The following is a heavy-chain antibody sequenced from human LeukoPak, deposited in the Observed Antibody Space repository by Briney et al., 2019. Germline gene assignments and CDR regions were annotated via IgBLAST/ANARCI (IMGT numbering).Heavy chain of an antibody. CDR3: ARTRASRMATITEDFDY. V-gene: IGHV1-2*02. D-gene: IGHD5-24*01. Sequence: ASVKVSCKASGYTFTGYYMHWVRQAPGQGLEWMGWINPNSGGTNYAQKFQGRVTMTRDTSISTAYMELSSLRSADTAVYYCARTRASRMATITEDFDYWGQGTLVTVSS. CDR2: INPNSGGT. CDR1: GYTFTGYY. J-gene: IGHJ4*02.